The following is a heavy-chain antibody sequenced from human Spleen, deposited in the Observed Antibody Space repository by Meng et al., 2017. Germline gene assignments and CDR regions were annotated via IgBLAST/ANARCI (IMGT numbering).Heavy chain of an antibody. Sequence: QGQLQQWGAGLLQPSETLAPTCVVSGGSFSDYYWSWIRQPPGKGLEWIGEINHSGSTNYNPSLESRATISVDTSQNNLSLKLSSVTAADSAVYYCARGPTTMAHDFDYWGQGTLVTVSS. CDR1: GGSFSDYY. CDR2: INHSGST. CDR3: ARGPTTMAHDFDY. D-gene: IGHD4-11*01. J-gene: IGHJ4*02. V-gene: IGHV4-34*01.